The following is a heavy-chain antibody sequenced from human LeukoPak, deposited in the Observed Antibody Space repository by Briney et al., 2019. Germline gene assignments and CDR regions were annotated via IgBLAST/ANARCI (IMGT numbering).Heavy chain of an antibody. V-gene: IGHV3-21*01. CDR2: INSSSGYI. J-gene: IGHJ6*03. Sequence: GGSLRLSCAASGFTFRNYNMNWVRQAPGKGLEFVSSINSSSGYIYYADSVKGRFTISRDNAKNSLYLQMNSLRAEDTAVYYCARDATMVPLYYYYYMDVWGKGTTVTVSS. CDR1: GFTFRNYN. CDR3: ARDATMVPLYYYYYMDV. D-gene: IGHD3-10*01.